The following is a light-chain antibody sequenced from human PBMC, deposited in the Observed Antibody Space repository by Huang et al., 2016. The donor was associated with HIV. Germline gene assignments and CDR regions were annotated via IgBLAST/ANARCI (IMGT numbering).Light chain of an antibody. CDR2: GTY. J-gene: IGKJ1*01. CDR3: QQYKSYSWT. V-gene: IGKV1-5*03. Sequence: DIQMTQSPPTLSASVGDRVTITCRASQSIGSSLAWYQQIPGKATKLLIYGTYRLESGVPSRFSGSGSGTEFTLTISSLQPDDSASYYCQQYKSYSWTFGQGTKVEIK. CDR1: QSIGSS.